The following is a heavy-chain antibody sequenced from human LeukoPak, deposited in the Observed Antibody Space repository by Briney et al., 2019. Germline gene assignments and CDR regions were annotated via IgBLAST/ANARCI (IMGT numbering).Heavy chain of an antibody. D-gene: IGHD5-18*01. Sequence: GGSLRLSCAASGFTVSSNYMSWVRQAPGKGLEWVAVIYFGGSTYYADSVQGRFTISRDNARNSLYLQMNSLRDEDTAVYYCTRDGLHTAHFDYWGQGTLVTVSS. CDR2: IYFGGST. CDR1: GFTVSSNY. J-gene: IGHJ4*02. V-gene: IGHV3-53*01. CDR3: TRDGLHTAHFDY.